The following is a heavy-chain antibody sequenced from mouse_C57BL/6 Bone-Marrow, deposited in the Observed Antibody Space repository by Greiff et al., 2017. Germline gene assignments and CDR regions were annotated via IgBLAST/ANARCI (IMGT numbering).Heavy chain of an antibody. CDR2: IDPFSGGN. CDR1: GYTFTSYW. D-gene: IGHD4-1*01. V-gene: IGHV1-72*01. Sequence: QVQLLQSGAELVKPGASVKLSCKASGYTFTSYWMPWVKQRPGRGLEWIGRIDPFSGGNKYNEKFKSKATLTVDKPYSTAYMQLSSLTAEDSAVYYCARLLGPADWGQGTLVTVSA. CDR3: ARLLGPAD. J-gene: IGHJ3*01.